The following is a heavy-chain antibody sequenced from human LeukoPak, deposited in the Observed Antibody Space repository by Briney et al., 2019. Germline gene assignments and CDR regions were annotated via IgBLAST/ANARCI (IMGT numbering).Heavy chain of an antibody. D-gene: IGHD1-26*01. Sequence: SETLSLTCTVSGGSISSYYWSWIRQPPGKGLEWIGYIYYSGSTNYNSSLKSRVTISVDTSKNQFSLKLSSVTAADTAVYYCARVASIVGATSFDYWGQGTLVTVSS. V-gene: IGHV4-59*01. CDR2: IYYSGST. J-gene: IGHJ4*02. CDR3: ARVASIVGATSFDY. CDR1: GGSISSYY.